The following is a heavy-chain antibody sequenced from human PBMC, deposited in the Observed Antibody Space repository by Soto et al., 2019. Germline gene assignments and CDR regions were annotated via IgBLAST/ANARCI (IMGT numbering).Heavy chain of an antibody. CDR3: ARGVGGYDTYYYYYYMDV. V-gene: IGHV6-1*01. D-gene: IGHD5-12*01. CDR2: TYYRSRWYN. J-gene: IGHJ6*03. Sequence: PSQTLPLTCASSGGRVSSNSAAWNWIRKSPSRGLEWLGRTYYRSRWYNDYAVSVKSRITINPDTSKNQFSLHLNSVTPEDTAVYYCARGVGGYDTYYYYYYMDVWGKGTTVTVSS. CDR1: GGRVSSNSAA.